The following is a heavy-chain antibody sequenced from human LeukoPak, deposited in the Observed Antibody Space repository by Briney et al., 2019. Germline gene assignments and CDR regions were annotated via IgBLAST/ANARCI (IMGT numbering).Heavy chain of an antibody. V-gene: IGHV4-34*01. CDR3: ARGRGYSYGFIDY. J-gene: IGHJ4*02. CDR1: GGSFSGYY. D-gene: IGHD5-18*01. CDR2: INHSGST. Sequence: SETLSLTCAVYGGSFSGYYWSWIRQPPGKGLEWIGEINHSGSTNYNPSLKSRVTISVDTSKNQFSLKLSSVTAADTAVYYCARGRGYSYGFIDYWGQGTLVTVSS.